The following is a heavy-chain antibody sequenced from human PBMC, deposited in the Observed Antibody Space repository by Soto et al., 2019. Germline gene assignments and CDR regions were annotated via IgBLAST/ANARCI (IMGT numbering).Heavy chain of an antibody. CDR1: SASIISEQR. V-gene: IGHV4-4*02. J-gene: IGHJ4*02. D-gene: IGHD6-19*01. CDR2: IQHSGSN. CDR3: ARSFGWYAIDQ. Sequence: QMQLQESGPGLVKPSETLSLTCAVSSASIISEQRWSWVRQPPGKGLEWIGEIQHSGSNNNNPSLRSRVTMSVDTSKTQCPLTLNSVTAADTAVYYCARSFGWYAIDQWGQGTLVIVSS.